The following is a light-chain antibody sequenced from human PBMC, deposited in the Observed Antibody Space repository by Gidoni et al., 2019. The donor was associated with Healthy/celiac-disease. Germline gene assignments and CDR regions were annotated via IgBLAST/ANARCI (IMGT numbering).Light chain of an antibody. CDR1: QSVTSN. CDR2: GAS. V-gene: IGKV3-15*01. CDR3: QQYNNWPWT. J-gene: IGKJ1*01. Sequence: EIVMTQSPATLSVSPGERATLSCRASQSVTSNLAWYQQKPGQAPRLLISGASTRATGSPARFSGSGSGTEFTLTISSRQSEDFAVYYCQQYNNWPWTFGQXTKVEIK.